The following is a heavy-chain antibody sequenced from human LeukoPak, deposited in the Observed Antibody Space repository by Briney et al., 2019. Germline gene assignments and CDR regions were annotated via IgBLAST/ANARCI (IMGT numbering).Heavy chain of an antibody. D-gene: IGHD1-26*01. CDR3: ARTLPNYYYGMDV. V-gene: IGHV1-2*02. J-gene: IGHJ6*02. Sequence: GASVKVSCKASGYTFAAYYMHWVRQAPGQGLEWMGWINPNSGDTNYAQKFQGRVTMTRDTSISTAYMEVSRLRSDDTAVYYCARTLPNYYYGMDVWGQGPRSPSP. CDR1: GYTFAAYY. CDR2: INPNSGDT.